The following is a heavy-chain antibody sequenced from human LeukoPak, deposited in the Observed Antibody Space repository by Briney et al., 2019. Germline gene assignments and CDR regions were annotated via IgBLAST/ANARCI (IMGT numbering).Heavy chain of an antibody. D-gene: IGHD6-19*01. CDR2: INTGNGNT. CDR1: GYTFTTYA. J-gene: IGHJ4*02. CDR3: ARAWTPDIAVAGIFDS. Sequence: ASVKVSCTASGYTFTTYAIHWVRQAPGQSLEWMGWINTGNGNTKYSQNFQGRVTITRDTSASTAYMGLTSLRSEDTAVYYCARAWTPDIAVAGIFDSWGQGALVTVSS. V-gene: IGHV1-3*04.